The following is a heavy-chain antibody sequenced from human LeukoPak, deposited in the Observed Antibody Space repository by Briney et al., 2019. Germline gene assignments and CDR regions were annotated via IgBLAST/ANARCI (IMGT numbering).Heavy chain of an antibody. Sequence: PGGSLRLSCAASGFTFSTYGMHWVRQAPGKGLEWVAVIWYDGTNKYYGDSVKGRFTISRDNSKDTLYLQMNRLRAEDTAVYYCARDGHYDILTGYFQDWGQGTLVTVSS. D-gene: IGHD3-9*01. V-gene: IGHV3-33*01. J-gene: IGHJ1*01. CDR2: IWYDGTNK. CDR1: GFTFSTYG. CDR3: ARDGHYDILTGYFQD.